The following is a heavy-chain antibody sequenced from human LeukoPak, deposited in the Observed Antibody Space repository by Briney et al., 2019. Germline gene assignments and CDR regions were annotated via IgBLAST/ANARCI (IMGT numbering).Heavy chain of an antibody. CDR1: GFTFSSYA. D-gene: IGHD6-19*01. V-gene: IGHV3-30-3*01. CDR3: AKAYDSGWYVIEN. Sequence: PGRSLRLSCAASGFTFSSYAMHWVRQAPGKGLEWVAVISYDGSNEYYADSVKGRFTISRDNSKNTLYLQMNSLIPEDTAVYYCAKAYDSGWYVIENWGQGSLVTVSS. CDR2: ISYDGSNE. J-gene: IGHJ4*02.